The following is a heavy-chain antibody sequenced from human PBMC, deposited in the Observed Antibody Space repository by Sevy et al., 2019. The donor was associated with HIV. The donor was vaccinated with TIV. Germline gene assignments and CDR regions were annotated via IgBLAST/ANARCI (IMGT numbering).Heavy chain of an antibody. CDR1: GYTFTSYG. D-gene: IGHD5-18*01. J-gene: IGHJ4*02. CDR2: VSAYNGNT. CDR3: ASDPSYGDKYYLDY. V-gene: IGHV1-18*01. Sequence: ASVKVSCKASGYTFTSYGVTWVRQAPGQGFEWMGWVSAYNGNTDYAQKLQGRVTMTTDASTGTAYMELRSLRSDDTAVYYCASDPSYGDKYYLDYWGQGTLVTVSS.